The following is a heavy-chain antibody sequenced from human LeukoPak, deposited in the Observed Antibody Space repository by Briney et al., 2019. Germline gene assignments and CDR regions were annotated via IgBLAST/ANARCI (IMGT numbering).Heavy chain of an antibody. V-gene: IGHV3-30*02. CDR1: GFSFSSYG. J-gene: IGHJ4*02. CDR3: AKMTNGGHDY. CDR2: IRYDGSNK. D-gene: IGHD4-23*01. Sequence: GGSLRLSCAASGFSFSSYGMHWVRQAPGKGLEWVAFIRYDGSNKYYADSVKGRFTISRDNAKNSLYLQMNSLRAEDTAVYYCAKMTNGGHDYWGQGTLVTVSS.